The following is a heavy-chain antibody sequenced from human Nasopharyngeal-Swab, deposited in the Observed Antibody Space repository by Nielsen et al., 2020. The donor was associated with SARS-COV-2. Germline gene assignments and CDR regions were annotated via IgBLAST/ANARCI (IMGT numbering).Heavy chain of an antibody. V-gene: IGHV3-33*01. CDR2: IWYDGSNK. J-gene: IGHJ4*02. CDR3: ARDRGVDTATFDY. Sequence: SLKISCAASGFTFSSYGMHWVRQAPGKGLEWVAVIWYDGSNKYYADSVKGRFTISRDNSKNTLYLQMNSLRAEDTAVYYCARDRGVDTATFDYWGQGTLVTVSS. CDR1: GFTFSSYG. D-gene: IGHD5-18*01.